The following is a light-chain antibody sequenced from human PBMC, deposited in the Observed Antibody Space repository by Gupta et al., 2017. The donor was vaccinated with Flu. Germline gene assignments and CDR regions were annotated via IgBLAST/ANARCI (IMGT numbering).Light chain of an antibody. CDR2: RND. CDR3: SSWDGSLFGVI. Sequence: QSVLTQPPSASGTPGQRVTISCSGSNSNIDNQYVSWYQHLPGTTPRLLIHRNDQRPSGVPDRFSGSKSGTSASLTISGLRSEDEADYFCSSWDGSLFGVIFGGGTKLTV. CDR1: NSNIDNQY. J-gene: IGLJ2*01. V-gene: IGLV1-47*01.